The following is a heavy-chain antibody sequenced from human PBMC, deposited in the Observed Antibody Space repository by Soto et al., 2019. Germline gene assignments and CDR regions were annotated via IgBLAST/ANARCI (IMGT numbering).Heavy chain of an antibody. CDR1: GFTFSSYA. D-gene: IGHD6-19*01. J-gene: IGHJ3*02. Sequence: QVQLVESGGGVVQPGRSLRLSCAASGFTFSSYAMHWVRQAPGKGLEWGAVISYDGSNKYYADSVKGRFTISRDNSKNTVYLQMNSLRAEDTAVYYCARASSGWYKDAFDIWGQGTMVTVSS. CDR2: ISYDGSNK. V-gene: IGHV3-30-3*01. CDR3: ARASSGWYKDAFDI.